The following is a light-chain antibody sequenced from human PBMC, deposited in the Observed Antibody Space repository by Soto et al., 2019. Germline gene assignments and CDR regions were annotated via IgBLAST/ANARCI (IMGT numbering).Light chain of an antibody. Sequence: EIVLTQSPATLSLSPGERATLCCRASQSVSSYLAWYQQKPGQAPRLLIYDASNRATGIPARFSGSGSGTDFTLTISSLEPEDLAVYYYQQRSLMITFGQGTRLEIK. CDR1: QSVSSY. J-gene: IGKJ5*01. CDR2: DAS. V-gene: IGKV3-11*01. CDR3: QQRSLMIT.